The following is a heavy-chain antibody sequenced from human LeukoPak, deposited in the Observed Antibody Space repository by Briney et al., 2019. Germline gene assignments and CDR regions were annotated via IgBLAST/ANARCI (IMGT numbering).Heavy chain of an antibody. J-gene: IGHJ5*02. D-gene: IGHD3-10*01. V-gene: IGHV4-39*01. CDR1: GGSIRSSSYY. CDR3: ARAYRTVRGVRVASWFDP. CDR2: IYYTGST. Sequence: PSETLPLTCTVSGGSIRSSSYYWGWIRQPPGKGLEWIGCIYYTGSTYYNPSLKSRVTISVDTSKNQFSLKLSSVTAADTAVYYCARAYRTVRGVRVASWFDPWGQGTLVTVSS.